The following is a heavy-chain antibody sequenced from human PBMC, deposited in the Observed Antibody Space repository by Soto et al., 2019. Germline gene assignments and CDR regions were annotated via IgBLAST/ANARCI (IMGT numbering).Heavy chain of an antibody. CDR1: AGTFSTYT. D-gene: IGHD3-16*01. CDR3: ARRLDDRADEGFDV. Sequence: QVHLVQSGAEVRKPGSSVKVSCKTSAGTFSTYTIYWVRQAPGQGLEWMGRIIPLFGTTRYAQNFQDRVTITAEESTSTTYMELSSLSAEDTALYYCARRLDDRADEGFDVWGEGTAVTVSA. J-gene: IGHJ3*01. V-gene: IGHV1-69*18. CDR2: IIPLFGTT.